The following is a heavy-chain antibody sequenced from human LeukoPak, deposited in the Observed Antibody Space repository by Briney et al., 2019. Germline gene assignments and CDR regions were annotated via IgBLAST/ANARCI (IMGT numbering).Heavy chain of an antibody. CDR3: ARPYEHDAFDI. Sequence: SETLSLTCTVSGGSISSYYWSWIRQPPGKGLEWIGYIYYSGSTNYNPSLKSRVTISVDTSKKQFSLKLSSVTAADTAVYYCARPYEHDAFDIWGQGTMVTVSS. D-gene: IGHD3-22*01. V-gene: IGHV4-59*01. J-gene: IGHJ3*02. CDR1: GGSISSYY. CDR2: IYYSGST.